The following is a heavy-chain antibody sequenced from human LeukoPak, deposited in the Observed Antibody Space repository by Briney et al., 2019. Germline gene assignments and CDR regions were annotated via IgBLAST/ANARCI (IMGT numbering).Heavy chain of an antibody. CDR3: AKDKRVVRRVIGLYYYYSGMDV. D-gene: IGHD3-10*01. V-gene: IGHV3-9*01. CDR1: GFTLDDYA. CDR2: ISWNSGSI. J-gene: IGHJ6*02. Sequence: GGSLRLSCAASGFTLDDYAMHWVRQAPGKGLEWVSGISWNSGSIGYADSVKGRFTISRDNAKNSLYLQMNSLRAEDTALYYCAKDKRVVRRVIGLYYYYSGMDVWGQGTTVTVSS.